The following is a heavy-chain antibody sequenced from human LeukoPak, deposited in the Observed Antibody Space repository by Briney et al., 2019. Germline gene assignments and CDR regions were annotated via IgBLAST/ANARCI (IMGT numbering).Heavy chain of an antibody. J-gene: IGHJ3*01. D-gene: IGHD6-13*01. CDR3: ASPYSTSWNDAFDA. CDR2: VSSTGEYT. CDR1: GFSFNRYT. V-gene: IGHV3-21*04. Sequence: KPGGSLRLSCAASGFSFNRYTMNWVSQAPGRGPEWVASVSSTGEYTSYGDSVKGRFTISRDNTENSLSLQMNSLRAEDTALYYCASPYSTSWNDAFDAWGRGTMVTVSS.